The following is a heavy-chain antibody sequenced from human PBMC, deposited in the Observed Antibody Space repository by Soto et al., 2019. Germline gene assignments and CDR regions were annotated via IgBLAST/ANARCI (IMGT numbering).Heavy chain of an antibody. J-gene: IGHJ4*02. Sequence: VKVSCKASGYTFTSXXXXXVRQAPGQRLEWMGWINAGNGNTKYSQKFQGRVTITRDTSASTAYMELSSLRSEDTAVYYCAREYFWXGYYAFDYWGQGTLVTVS. CDR3: AREYFWXGYYAFDY. CDR2: INAGNGNT. CDR1: GYTFTSXX. D-gene: IGHD3-3*01. V-gene: IGHV1-3*01.